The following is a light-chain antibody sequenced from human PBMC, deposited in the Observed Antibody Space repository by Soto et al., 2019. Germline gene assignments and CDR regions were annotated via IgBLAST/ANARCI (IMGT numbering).Light chain of an antibody. V-gene: IGKV3-15*01. Sequence: IVMTQSPVTLSLSPGERATLSCRASQTISYNLAWYQQKPGQAPRLLIYGASTRATGIPARFSGSGSGTEYTLTIGSLQSEDFAVYYCQQYNYWPPVTFGGGTRVEIK. CDR2: GAS. CDR3: QQYNYWPPVT. CDR1: QTISYN. J-gene: IGKJ4*01.